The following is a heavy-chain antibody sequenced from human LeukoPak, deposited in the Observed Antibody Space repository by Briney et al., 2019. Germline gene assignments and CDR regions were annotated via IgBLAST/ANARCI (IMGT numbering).Heavy chain of an antibody. J-gene: IGHJ6*03. CDR1: GFTFSSYS. V-gene: IGHV3-21*01. Sequence: GGSLRLSCAASGFTFSSYSMNWVRQAPGKGLEWVSSISSSSSYIYYADSVKGRFTISRDNAKNSLYLQMNSLRAEDTAVYYCARDPVAGYYYYMDVWGKGTTVTVSS. CDR3: ARDPVAGYYYYMDV. CDR2: ISSSSSYI. D-gene: IGHD6-19*01.